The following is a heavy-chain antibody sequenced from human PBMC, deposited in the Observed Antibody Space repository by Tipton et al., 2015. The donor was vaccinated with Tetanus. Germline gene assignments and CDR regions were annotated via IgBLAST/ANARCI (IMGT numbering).Heavy chain of an antibody. V-gene: IGHV3-23*01. CDR2: ISGSGGST. CDR3: ASHYGSGSDDAFDI. D-gene: IGHD3-10*01. Sequence: SLRLSCTGSGFTFGDYAMIWFRQPPGKGLEWVSAISGSGGSTYYADSVKGRFTISRDNSKNTLYLQMNSLRAEDTAVYYCASHYGSGSDDAFDIWGQGTMVTVSS. CDR1: GFTFGDYA. J-gene: IGHJ3*02.